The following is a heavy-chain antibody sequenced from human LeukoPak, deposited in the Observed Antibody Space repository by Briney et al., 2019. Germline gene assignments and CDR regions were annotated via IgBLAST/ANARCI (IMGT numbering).Heavy chain of an antibody. V-gene: IGHV3-53*01. Sequence: GGSLRLSCAASGFTVSSHYMSCVGQSPGKGVGWVSVFYSCGSTYYADTVNGRFTVSRDNSKNTLYLQMNSLRAEDTAVYYCACTHNYYDSSAYYYEDDYWGQGTLVTVSS. CDR2: FYSCGST. J-gene: IGHJ4*02. CDR3: ACTHNYYDSSAYYYEDDY. D-gene: IGHD3-22*01. CDR1: GFTVSSHY.